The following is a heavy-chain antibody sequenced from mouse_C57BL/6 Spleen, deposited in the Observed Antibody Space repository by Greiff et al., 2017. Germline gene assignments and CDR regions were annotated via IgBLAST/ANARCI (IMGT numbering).Heavy chain of an antibody. D-gene: IGHD1-2*01. V-gene: IGHV1-82*01. Sequence: QVQLQQSGPELVKPGASVKISCKASGYAFSSSWMNWVKQRPGKGLEWIGRIYPGDGDTNYNGKFKGKATPTADKSSSTAYMQLSSLTSEDSAVYFCARSSTALERAYYAMDYWGQGTSVTVSS. CDR3: ARSSTALERAYYAMDY. J-gene: IGHJ4*01. CDR1: GYAFSSSW. CDR2: IYPGDGDT.